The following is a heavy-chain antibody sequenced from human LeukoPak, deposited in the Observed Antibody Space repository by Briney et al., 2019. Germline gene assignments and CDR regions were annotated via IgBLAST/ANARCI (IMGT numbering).Heavy chain of an antibody. CDR2: IYYSGTT. CDR1: GDSISNYY. D-gene: IGHD7-27*01. CDR3: ARTGDRTGYYYYYMDV. Sequence: SETLSLTCTVSGDSISNYYGSWIRQPPGEGLEWIGCIYYSGTTNYNPSLKSRVTISVDTSKNQFSLHLSSVTAADTAVYYCARTGDRTGYYYYYMDVWGKGTTVTVSS. J-gene: IGHJ6*03. V-gene: IGHV4-59*01.